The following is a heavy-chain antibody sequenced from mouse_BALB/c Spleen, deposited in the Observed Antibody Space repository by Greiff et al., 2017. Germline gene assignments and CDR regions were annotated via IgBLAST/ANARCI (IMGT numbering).Heavy chain of an antibody. CDR3: RRHDYDGYFFDY. CDR1: GFAFSSYD. V-gene: IGHV5-12-1*01. CDR2: ISSGGGST. Sequence: EVQGVESGGGLVKPGGSLKLSCAASGFAFSSYDMSWVRQTPEKRLEWVAYISSGGGSTYYPDTVKGRFTISRDNAKNTLYLQMSSLKSEDTAMYYCRRHDYDGYFFDYWGQGTTLTVSA. D-gene: IGHD2-3*01. J-gene: IGHJ2*01.